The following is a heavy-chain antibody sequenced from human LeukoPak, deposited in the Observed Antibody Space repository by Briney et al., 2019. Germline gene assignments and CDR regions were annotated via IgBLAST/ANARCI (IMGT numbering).Heavy chain of an antibody. V-gene: IGHV1-2*02. CDR2: INPNSGGT. J-gene: IGHJ4*02. Sequence: GASVKVSCKASGYTFTGYYMHWVRQAPGQGLEWMGWINPNSGGTNYAQKFQGRVTMTRDTSISTAYMELSRLRSDDTAVYYCASTGIEYSSSSAYFDYWGQETLVTVSS. D-gene: IGHD6-6*01. CDR3: ASTGIEYSSSSAYFDY. CDR1: GYTFTGYY.